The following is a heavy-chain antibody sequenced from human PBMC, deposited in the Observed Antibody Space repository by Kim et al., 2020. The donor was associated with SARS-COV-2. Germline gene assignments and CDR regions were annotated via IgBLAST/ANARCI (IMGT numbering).Heavy chain of an antibody. CDR1: GFTFSSYA. D-gene: IGHD2-2*01. V-gene: IGHV3-30*04. CDR3: ARDARIVVVPAASPFCVWDTHLPCLHPPPKLDP. Sequence: GGSLRLSCAASGFTFSSYAMHWVRQAPGKGLEWVAVISYDGSNKYYADSVKGRFTISRDNSKNTLYLQMNSLRAEDTAVYYCARDARIVVVPAASPFCVWDTHLPCLHPPPKLDPWGQGTLVTVSS. J-gene: IGHJ5*02. CDR2: ISYDGSNK.